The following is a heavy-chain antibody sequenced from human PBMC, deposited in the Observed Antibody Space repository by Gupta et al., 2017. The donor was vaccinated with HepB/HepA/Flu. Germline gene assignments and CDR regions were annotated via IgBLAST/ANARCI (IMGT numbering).Heavy chain of an antibody. J-gene: IGHJ4*02. Sequence: EVQLVESGGGLVQPGGSLRLSCAASAFIFSNSWTGWVRQAPGKGLGWVANINPDGSDKYYLDSVKGRCTISRDNTKNSLYLQMNSLRAEDTAVYYCARDFPLGVRYFDRGWDYWGQGTLVTVSS. D-gene: IGHD3-9*01. V-gene: IGHV3-7*01. CDR1: AFIFSNSW. CDR2: INPDGSDK. CDR3: ARDFPLGVRYFDRGWDY.